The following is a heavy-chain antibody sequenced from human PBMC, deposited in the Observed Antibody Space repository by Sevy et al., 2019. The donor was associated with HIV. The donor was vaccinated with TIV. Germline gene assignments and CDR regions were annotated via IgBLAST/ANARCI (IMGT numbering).Heavy chain of an antibody. J-gene: IGHJ4*02. Sequence: GGSLRLSCAASGFTFRDYSMNWVRQAPGQGLEWVSSISSASSYRKYGDSVKGRFTISRDNAKNLLYLDLNSLRVEDTAVYYCTRVDYYDTSASKYWGQGTWSPSPQ. CDR2: ISSASSYR. V-gene: IGHV3-21*06. D-gene: IGHD3-22*01. CDR3: TRVDYYDTSASKY. CDR1: GFTFRDYS.